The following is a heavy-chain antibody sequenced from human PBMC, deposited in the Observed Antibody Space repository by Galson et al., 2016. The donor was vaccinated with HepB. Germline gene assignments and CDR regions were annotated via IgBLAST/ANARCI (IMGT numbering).Heavy chain of an antibody. V-gene: IGHV1-2*02. D-gene: IGHD3-3*01. CDR1: GYMFTGYY. J-gene: IGHJ5*02. Sequence: SVKVSCKASGYMFTGYYMHWLRQAPGQEIEWMGWINPNSGGTNYRQKFQGRVTMTRDSSIKTAYMELSSLRSDDTAVYYCARSQGWSEDFHNGFDPWGQGTPVTVSS. CDR3: ARSQGWSEDFHNGFDP. CDR2: INPNSGGT.